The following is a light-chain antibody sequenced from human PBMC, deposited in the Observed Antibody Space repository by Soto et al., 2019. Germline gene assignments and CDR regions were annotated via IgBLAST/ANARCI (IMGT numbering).Light chain of an antibody. J-gene: IGKJ1*01. CDR1: QSVSSY. V-gene: IGKV3-11*01. CDR2: DAS. CDR3: QQYGSAPRT. Sequence: EIVLTQSPGTLSLSPGERAPLSCRASQSVSSYLAWYQQKPGQAPRLLIYDASNRATGIPARFSGSGSGTDFTLTISSLEPEDFAVYYCQQYGSAPRTFGQGTKVDIK.